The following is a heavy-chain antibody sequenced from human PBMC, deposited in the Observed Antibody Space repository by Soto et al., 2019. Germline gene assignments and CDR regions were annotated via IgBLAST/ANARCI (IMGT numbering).Heavy chain of an antibody. V-gene: IGHV3-30*18. D-gene: IGHD4-17*01. J-gene: IGHJ4*02. CDR2: ISYEGRNK. CDR1: GFTFSLYG. Sequence: HPGGSLRLSCAVSGFTFSLYGMHWVRQAPGKGLEWVAFISYEGRNKYYADSVKGRFTLSRDNSKNTLSLQMESLRPEDTAVYYCAKGRDSTLLRWQYFDNWGQGTQVTVSS. CDR3: AKGRDSTLLRWQYFDN.